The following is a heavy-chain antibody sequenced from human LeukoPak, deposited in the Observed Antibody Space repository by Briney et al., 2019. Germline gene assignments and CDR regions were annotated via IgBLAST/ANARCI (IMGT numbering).Heavy chain of an antibody. CDR2: IRSDGSTD. V-gene: IGHV3-30*02. Sequence: GGSLRHSCAEPGFTLTKYGIHRVRQAPGKGLAWVALIRSDGSTDYYADSVKGRFTISRDNSKDTLYLQMNSLRGEDTAVYYCARVKGGSSGYWVSSAFDIWGQGTMVTVSS. J-gene: IGHJ3*02. D-gene: IGHD3-22*01. CDR1: GFTLTKYG. CDR3: ARVKGGSSGYWVSSAFDI.